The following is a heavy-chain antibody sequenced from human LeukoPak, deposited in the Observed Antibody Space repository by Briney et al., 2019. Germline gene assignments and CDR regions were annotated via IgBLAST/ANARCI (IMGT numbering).Heavy chain of an antibody. Sequence: SETLSLTCTVSGGSISSSSYYWGWIRQPPGKGLEWIGSIYYSGSTNYNPSLKSRVTISVDTSKNQFSLKLSSVTAADTAVYYCARNLVGRGFDYWGQGTLVTVSS. CDR1: GGSISSSSYY. J-gene: IGHJ4*02. V-gene: IGHV4-39*07. CDR2: IYYSGST. CDR3: ARNLVGRGFDY. D-gene: IGHD3-16*01.